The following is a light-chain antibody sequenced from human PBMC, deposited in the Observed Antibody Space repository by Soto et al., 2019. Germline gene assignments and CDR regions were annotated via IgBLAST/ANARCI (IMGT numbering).Light chain of an antibody. J-gene: IGKJ2*01. V-gene: IGKV3D-15*01. CDR1: QRVYSN. CDR2: GAS. CDR3: QQLNSHPRT. Sequence: EIMMSQSPDTLSVSPGESATLSCRASQRVYSNLAWYQQRPGQAPRLLIYGASSRATGIPDRFSGSGSGTDFTLTISSLQPEDFATYYCQQLNSHPRTFGQGTKV.